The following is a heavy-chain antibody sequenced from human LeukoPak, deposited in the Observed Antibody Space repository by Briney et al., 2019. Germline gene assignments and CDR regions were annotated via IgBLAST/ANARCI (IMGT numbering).Heavy chain of an antibody. CDR1: GFTFSSYS. CDR3: AKTTPYDILTGRRRYYFDY. D-gene: IGHD3-9*01. Sequence: GGSLRLSCAASGFTFSSYSMSWVRQAPGKGLEWVSAISGSGGSTYYADSVKGRFTISRDNSKNTLYLQMNSLRAEDTAVYFCAKTTPYDILTGRRRYYFDYWGQGTLVTVSS. CDR2: ISGSGGST. J-gene: IGHJ4*02. V-gene: IGHV3-23*01.